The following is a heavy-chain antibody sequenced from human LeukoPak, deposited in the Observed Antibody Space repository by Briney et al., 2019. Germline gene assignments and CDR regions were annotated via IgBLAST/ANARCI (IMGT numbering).Heavy chain of an antibody. D-gene: IGHD6-13*01. CDR3: AMTLSGYSSSPAM. Sequence: PSETLSLTRAVSGGSISSRSWWSWVRQPPGKGLEWIGEIYHSGSTNYNPSLQSRVSISVDKSKNQFSLKLTSVTAADTAMYYCAMTLSGYSSSPAMWGQGTLVTVS. CDR2: IYHSGST. CDR1: GGSISSRSW. J-gene: IGHJ4*02. V-gene: IGHV4-4*02.